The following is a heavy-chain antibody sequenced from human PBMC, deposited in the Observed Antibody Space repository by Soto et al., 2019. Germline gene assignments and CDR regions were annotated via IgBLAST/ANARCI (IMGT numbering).Heavy chain of an antibody. CDR3: AKDPHYENWFDP. V-gene: IGHV3-23*01. D-gene: IGHD3-3*01. Sequence: GGSLRLSCAASGFTFSSYAMSWVRQAPGKGLEWVSAISGSGGSTYYADSVKGRFTISRDNSKNTLYLQMYSLRAEDTAVYYCAKDPHYENWFDPWGQGTLVTVSS. J-gene: IGHJ5*02. CDR1: GFTFSSYA. CDR2: ISGSGGST.